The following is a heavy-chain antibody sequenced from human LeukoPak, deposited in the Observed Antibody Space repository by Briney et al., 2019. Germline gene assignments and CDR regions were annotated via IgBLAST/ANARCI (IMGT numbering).Heavy chain of an antibody. CDR1: GYTFTSYY. D-gene: IGHD3-10*01. Sequence: ASVKVSCKASGYTFTSYYMHWVRQTPVQGLEWMGIINPSGGSTSYAQKFQGRVTMTRDTSTSTVYMELSSLRSEDTAVYYCARDFSMAGYYWGQGTLVTVSS. CDR3: ARDFSMAGYY. V-gene: IGHV1-46*01. J-gene: IGHJ4*02. CDR2: INPSGGST.